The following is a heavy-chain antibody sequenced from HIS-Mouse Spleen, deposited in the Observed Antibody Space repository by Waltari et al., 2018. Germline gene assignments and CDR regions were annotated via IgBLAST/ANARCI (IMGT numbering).Heavy chain of an antibody. CDR2: IYTSGST. V-gene: IGHV4-4*07. D-gene: IGHD3-3*01. Sequence: QVQLQESGPGLVKPSETLSLTCTVSCGSIRSYQLSWLRQPPRTGTARVGRIYTSGSTNYNPSLKSRVTMSVDTSKNQFSLKLSSVTAADTAVYYCARDFHDFWSGYYGGDKKHDAFDIWGQGTMVTVSS. CDR3: ARDFHDFWSGYYGGDKKHDAFDI. J-gene: IGHJ3*02. CDR1: CGSIRSYQ.